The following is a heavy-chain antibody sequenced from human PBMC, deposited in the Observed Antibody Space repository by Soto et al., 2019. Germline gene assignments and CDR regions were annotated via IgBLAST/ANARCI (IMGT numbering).Heavy chain of an antibody. CDR2: IYYSGST. CDR1: GGSLSNYY. J-gene: IGHJ1*01. Sequence: SVTLSLTCTVSGGSLSNYYCNRIRQPPGKGLEWIGYIYYSGSTHYNPSLKSRVTISLDTSKNQFSLKLSSVTAADTALYYGARTSTDYAELEFWGQGTLVTVTS. V-gene: IGHV4-59*01. CDR3: ARTSTDYAELEF. D-gene: IGHD3-16*01.